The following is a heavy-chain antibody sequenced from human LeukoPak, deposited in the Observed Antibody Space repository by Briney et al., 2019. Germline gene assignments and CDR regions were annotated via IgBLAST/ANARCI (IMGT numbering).Heavy chain of an antibody. Sequence: SETLSLTCAVYGGSFSGYYWSWIRQPPGKGLEWIGEINHSGSTNYNPSLKSLVTISVDTSKNQFSLKLSSVTAADTAVYYCARASGAAAGGNWFDPWGQGTLVTVSS. D-gene: IGHD6-13*01. CDR3: ARASGAAAGGNWFDP. V-gene: IGHV4-34*01. CDR2: INHSGST. J-gene: IGHJ5*02. CDR1: GGSFSGYY.